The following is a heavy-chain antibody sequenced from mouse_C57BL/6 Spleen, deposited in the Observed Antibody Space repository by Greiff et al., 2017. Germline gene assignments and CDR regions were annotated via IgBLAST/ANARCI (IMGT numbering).Heavy chain of an antibody. CDR1: GYTFTDYY. CDR3: AIQRDSNYGGAMDY. Sequence: QVQLQQSGAELVRPGASVKLSCKASGYTFTDYYINWVKQRPGQGLEWIARIYPGSGNTYYNEKFKGKATLTAEKSSSTAYMQLSSLTSEDSAVYFCAIQRDSNYGGAMDYWGQGTSVTVSS. V-gene: IGHV1-76*01. D-gene: IGHD2-5*01. CDR2: IYPGSGNT. J-gene: IGHJ4*01.